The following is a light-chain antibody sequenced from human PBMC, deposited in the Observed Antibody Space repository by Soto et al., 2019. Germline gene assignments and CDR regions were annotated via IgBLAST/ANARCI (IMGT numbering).Light chain of an antibody. V-gene: IGLV2-14*03. CDR2: DVG. Sequence: QSVLTQPASVSGSPGQSITISCTGTNSDVGAYSYVSWYQQYPGKAPKLLIYDVGARPSAISDRFSGSKSGNTASLTISGLQAEDEDDYYCSSYTAFTTYVFGSGTKLTVL. CDR3: SSYTAFTTYV. CDR1: NSDVGAYSY. J-gene: IGLJ1*01.